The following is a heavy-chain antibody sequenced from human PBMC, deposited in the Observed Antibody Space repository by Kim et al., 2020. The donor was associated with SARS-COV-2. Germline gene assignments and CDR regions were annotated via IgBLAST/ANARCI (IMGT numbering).Heavy chain of an antibody. Sequence: GGSLRLSCAASGFTFSSYGMHWVRQAPGKGLEWVAVIWYDGSNKYYADSVKGRFTISRDNSKNTLYLQMNSLRAEDTAVYYCARGGGRYGSGSYPMYYFDYWGQGTLVTVSS. D-gene: IGHD3-10*01. V-gene: IGHV3-33*01. J-gene: IGHJ4*02. CDR3: ARGGGRYGSGSYPMYYFDY. CDR2: IWYDGSNK. CDR1: GFTFSSYG.